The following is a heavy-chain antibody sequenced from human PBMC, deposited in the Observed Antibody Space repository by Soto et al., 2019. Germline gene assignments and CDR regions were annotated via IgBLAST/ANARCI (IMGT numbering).Heavy chain of an antibody. V-gene: IGHV4-59*08. CDR2: IYYSGST. J-gene: IGHJ3*02. D-gene: IGHD3-22*01. CDR1: GGSISSYY. Sequence: SETLSLTCTVSGGSISSYYWSWIRQPPGKGLEWIGYIYYSGSTNYNPSLKSRVTISVDTSKNQFSLKLSSVTAADTAVYYCARRQDYDSSGYSHDAFDIWGQGTMVTVSS. CDR3: ARRQDYDSSGYSHDAFDI.